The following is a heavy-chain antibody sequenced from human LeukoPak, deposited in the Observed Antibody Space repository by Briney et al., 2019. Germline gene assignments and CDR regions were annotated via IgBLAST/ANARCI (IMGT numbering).Heavy chain of an antibody. V-gene: IGHV4-39*06. CDR3: ARGYCSGGSCYSYYYYNYMDV. D-gene: IGHD2-15*01. CDR1: GGSISSSSYY. J-gene: IGHJ6*03. CDR2: ISYSGST. Sequence: SETLSPTCTVSGGSISSSSYYWGWVRQPPGKGLEWIGSISYSGSTYYNPSLKSRVTISVDTSKNQFPLKLSSVTAADTAVYYCARGYCSGGSCYSYYYYNYMDVWGKGTTVTVSS.